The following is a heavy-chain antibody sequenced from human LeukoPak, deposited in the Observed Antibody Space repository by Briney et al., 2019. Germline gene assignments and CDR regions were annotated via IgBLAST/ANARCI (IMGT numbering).Heavy chain of an antibody. D-gene: IGHD3-9*01. CDR2: IRYDGKNK. CDR3: AKGGKYDILTGYPRSRLLGDY. V-gene: IGHV3-30*02. J-gene: IGHJ4*02. Sequence: GGSLRLSCAASGLTFSSYGMHWVRQAPGKGLEWVAFIRYDGKNKYYADSVKGRFTISRDNSKNTLYLQMNSLRPEDTAVYYCAKGGKYDILTGYPRSRLLGDYWGQGILVTVSS. CDR1: GLTFSSYG.